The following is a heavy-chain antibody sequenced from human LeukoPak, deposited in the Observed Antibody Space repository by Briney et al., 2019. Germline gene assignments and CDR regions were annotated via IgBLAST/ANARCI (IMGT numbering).Heavy chain of an antibody. V-gene: IGHV3-30*18. Sequence: AGGSLRLSCAASGFTFSSYGMHWVRQAPGKGLEWVAVISYDGSNKYYADSVEGRFTISRDNSKNTLYLQMNSLRAEDTAVYYCAKDLYSSGSRYYYSGMDVWGQGTTVTVSS. D-gene: IGHD6-19*01. CDR1: GFTFSSYG. CDR3: AKDLYSSGSRYYYSGMDV. J-gene: IGHJ6*02. CDR2: ISYDGSNK.